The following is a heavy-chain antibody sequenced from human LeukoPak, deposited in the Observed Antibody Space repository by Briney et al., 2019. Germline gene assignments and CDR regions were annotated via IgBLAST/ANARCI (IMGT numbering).Heavy chain of an antibody. D-gene: IGHD3-22*01. CDR2: IYYSGSN. J-gene: IGHJ4*02. CDR3: ARDRYYDSSGYYDY. CDR1: GGSISSYY. V-gene: IGHV4-59*01. Sequence: PSETLSLTCTVSGGSISSYYWSWIRQPPGKGLEWIGYIYYSGSNNYNPSLKSRVTISVDTSKNQFSLKLSSVTAADTAVYYRARDRYYDSSGYYDYWGQGTLVTVSS.